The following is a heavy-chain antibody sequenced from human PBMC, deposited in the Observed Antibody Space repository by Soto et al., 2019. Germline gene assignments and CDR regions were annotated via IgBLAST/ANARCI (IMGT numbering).Heavy chain of an antibody. V-gene: IGHV1-8*01. CDR1: GYTFTSYD. CDR2: MNPNSGNT. Sequence: VKVSCKASGYTFTSYDINWVRQATGQGLEWMGWMNPNSGNTGYAQKFQGKVTMTRNTSISTAYMELRSLRSEDTAVFYCAIGDRDVLRFFEWSYGPRQNGGYYYYMDVWGKGTTVTVSS. J-gene: IGHJ6*03. D-gene: IGHD3-3*01. CDR3: AIGDRDVLRFFEWSYGPRQNGGYYYYMDV.